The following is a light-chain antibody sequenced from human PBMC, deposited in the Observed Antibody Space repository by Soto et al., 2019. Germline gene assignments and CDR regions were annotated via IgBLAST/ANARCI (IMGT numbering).Light chain of an antibody. CDR3: CSYAGNYRV. V-gene: IGLV2-11*01. CDR2: HVT. CDR1: SGDVGGYNY. Sequence: QSALTQPRSVSGSPGQSVTISCTGTSGDVGGYNYVSWYQQHQGKVPKLMIYHVTKRPAAVPDRFSGSKSGNTASLTISGLQAEDEADYYCCSYAGNYRVFGGGPHLTVL. J-gene: IGLJ2*01.